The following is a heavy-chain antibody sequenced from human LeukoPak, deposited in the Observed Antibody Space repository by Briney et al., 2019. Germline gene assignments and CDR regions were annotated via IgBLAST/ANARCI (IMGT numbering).Heavy chain of an antibody. V-gene: IGHV4-59*01. CDR3: ARGEVVAGPFDY. J-gene: IGHJ4*02. CDR1: GGSMSSYY. CDR2: IYYSGRT. D-gene: IGHD2-15*01. Sequence: SETLCLTCTVSGGSMSSYYWSWIRQPPGKGLEWIGYIYYSGRTNYNPSLKSRVTISVDTSKNQFSLKLSSVTAADTAVYYCARGEVVAGPFDYWGQGTMVTLSS.